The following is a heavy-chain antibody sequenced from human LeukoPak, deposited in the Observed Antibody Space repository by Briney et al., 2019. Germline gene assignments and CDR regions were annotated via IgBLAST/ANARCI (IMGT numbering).Heavy chain of an antibody. J-gene: IGHJ6*02. CDR3: AKDIGPPGKDDDILTGYYFYYYYYGMDV. CDR1: GFTFDDYA. V-gene: IGHV3-43*02. CDR2: IGGDGGST. D-gene: IGHD3-9*01. Sequence: PGGSLRLSCAASGFTFDDYAMHWVRQAPGKGLEWVSLIGGDGGSTYYADSAKGRFTISRDNSKNSLYLQMNSLRTEDTALYYCAKDIGPPGKDDDILTGYYFYYYYYGMDVWGQGTTVTVSS.